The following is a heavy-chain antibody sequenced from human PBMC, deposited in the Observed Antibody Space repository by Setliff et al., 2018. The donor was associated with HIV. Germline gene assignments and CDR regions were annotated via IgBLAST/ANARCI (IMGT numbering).Heavy chain of an antibody. D-gene: IGHD6-19*01. Sequence: ASVKVSCKASGYIFTSHKIHWVRQAPGQGLEWMGIITPSDSYTVYAQKFQGRVTMTRDTSTSTVYMELSSLRSDDTAVYYCARDNSVWSTDFWGQGTLVTVSS. J-gene: IGHJ4*02. V-gene: IGHV1-46*01. CDR3: ARDNSVWSTDF. CDR2: ITPSDSYT. CDR1: GYIFTSHK.